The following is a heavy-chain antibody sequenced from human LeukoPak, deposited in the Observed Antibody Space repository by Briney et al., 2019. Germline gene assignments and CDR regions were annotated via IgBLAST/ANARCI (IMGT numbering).Heavy chain of an antibody. CDR1: GFTFNAFA. D-gene: IGHD2-21*01. CDR2: INGNSAAI. V-gene: IGHV3-9*03. J-gene: IGHJ2*01. CDR3: AKDIGPQVGIDWYFDL. Sequence: GGSLRLSCAASGFTFNAFAMHWVRQLPGKGLEWVSGINGNSAAIGYADSVKGRFTISRDNAKNSLYLQMNSLRPEDMGLYYCAKDIGPQVGIDWYFDLWGRGTLVTVSS.